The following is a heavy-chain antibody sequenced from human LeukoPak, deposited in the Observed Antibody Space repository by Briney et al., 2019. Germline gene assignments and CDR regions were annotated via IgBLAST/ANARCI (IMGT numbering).Heavy chain of an antibody. CDR2: IYSGGST. Sequence: GGSLRLSCAASGFTVSSNYMSWVRQAPGKGLEWVSVIYSGGSTYYADSVKGRFTTSRDNSKNTLYLQMNSLRAEDTAVYYCARSLGSSSSLRGFDYWGQGTLVTVSS. J-gene: IGHJ4*02. V-gene: IGHV3-53*01. D-gene: IGHD6-13*01. CDR1: GFTVSSNY. CDR3: ARSLGSSSSLRGFDY.